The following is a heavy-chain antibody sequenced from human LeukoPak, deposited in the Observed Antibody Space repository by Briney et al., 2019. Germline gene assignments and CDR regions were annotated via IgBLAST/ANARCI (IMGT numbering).Heavy chain of an antibody. Sequence: SETLSLTCAVYGGSFSGYYWSWIRQPPGKGLEWIGEINHSGSTNYNPSLKSRVTISVDTSKNQFSLKLSSVTAADTAVYYCARGLASGYPPIPFDYWGQGTLVTVSS. CDR2: INHSGST. V-gene: IGHV4-34*01. J-gene: IGHJ4*02. CDR1: GGSFSGYY. D-gene: IGHD3-3*01. CDR3: ARGLASGYPPIPFDY.